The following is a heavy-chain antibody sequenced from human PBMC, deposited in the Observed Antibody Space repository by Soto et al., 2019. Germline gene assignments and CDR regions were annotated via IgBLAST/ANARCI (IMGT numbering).Heavy chain of an antibody. V-gene: IGHV1-8*01. J-gene: IGHJ5*02. CDR1: GYSFTNND. D-gene: IGHD3-16*01. CDR3: ARLATFGSLNWFDP. CDR2: MNPGSGDT. Sequence: ASLKGSCYASGYSFTNNDVSWVRQATGQGLEWMGWMNPGSGDTGYAQKFQGRVTMTRDISTATAYMELSRLRSDDTATYYCARLATFGSLNWFDPWGQGTLVTVSS.